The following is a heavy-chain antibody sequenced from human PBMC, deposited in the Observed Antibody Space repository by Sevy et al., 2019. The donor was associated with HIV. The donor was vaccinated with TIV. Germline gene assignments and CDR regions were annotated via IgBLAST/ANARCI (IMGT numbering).Heavy chain of an antibody. CDR3: ARDITLELYSSGWYGGVGY. J-gene: IGHJ4*02. Sequence: GGSLRLSCAASGFTFSSYSMNWVRQAPGKGLEWVSSISSSSSYKYHADSVKGRFTISRDNVKNSLNLQMNSLRVEDRGVYYWARDITLELYSSGWYGGVGYWGQGTLVTVSS. V-gene: IGHV3-21*01. CDR1: GFTFSSYS. D-gene: IGHD6-19*01. CDR2: ISSSSSYK.